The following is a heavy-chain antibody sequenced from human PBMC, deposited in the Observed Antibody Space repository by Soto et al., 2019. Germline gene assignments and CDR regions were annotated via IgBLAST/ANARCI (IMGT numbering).Heavy chain of an antibody. CDR3: ARAATTFLEWFSPYYYMDV. D-gene: IGHD3-3*01. J-gene: IGHJ6*03. V-gene: IGHV3-48*01. Sequence: QPGGSLRLSCAASGFTFSSYSMNWVRQAPGKGLEWVSYISSSSSTIYYADSVKGRFTISRDNAKNSLYLQMNSLRAEDTAVYYSARAATTFLEWFSPYYYMDVWGKGTTVTVSS. CDR2: ISSSSSTI. CDR1: GFTFSSYS.